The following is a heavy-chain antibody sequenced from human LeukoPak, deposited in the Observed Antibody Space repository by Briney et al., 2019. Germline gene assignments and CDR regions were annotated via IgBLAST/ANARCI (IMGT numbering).Heavy chain of an antibody. CDR1: EFTFSIYA. CDR3: TRDRPNYYGSDGHYYRRNGDY. Sequence: PGGSLRLSCAASEFTFSIYAMSWVRQAPGKGLEWVLSITSRGEGTWYAGSVKGRFTISRDNAKNTLYLQMNSLRAEDTAVYYCTRDRPNYYGSDGHYYRRNGDYWGQGTLVTVSS. V-gene: IGHV3-23*01. CDR2: ITSRGEGT. D-gene: IGHD3-22*01. J-gene: IGHJ4*02.